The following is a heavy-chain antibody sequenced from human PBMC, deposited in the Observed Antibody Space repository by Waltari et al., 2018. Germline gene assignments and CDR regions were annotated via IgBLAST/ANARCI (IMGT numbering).Heavy chain of an antibody. CDR1: GGTFSSYA. CDR2: TIPRCGTA. Sequence: QVQLVQSGAEVKKPGSSVKVSCKASGGTFSSYALSWVRQAPGQGLEWMGGTIPRCGTANYAQKFKGRVTITADESTSTAYMELSSLRSEDTAVYYCARGVYYDFWSGYYTFDYWGQGTLVTVSS. CDR3: ARGVYYDFWSGYYTFDY. V-gene: IGHV1-69*01. D-gene: IGHD3-3*01. J-gene: IGHJ4*02.